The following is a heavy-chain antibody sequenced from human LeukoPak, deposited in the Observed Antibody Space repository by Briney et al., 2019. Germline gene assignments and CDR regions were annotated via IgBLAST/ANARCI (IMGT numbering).Heavy chain of an antibody. CDR2: INHNGST. V-gene: IGHV4-34*01. D-gene: IGHD4-17*01. J-gene: IGHJ2*01. CDR1: GGSFSGYY. CDR3: ARVLITVTTNWYFDL. Sequence: PSETLSLTCAVYGGSFSGYYWSWIRQPPGKGLEWIGEINHNGSTNYNPSLKSRVTISVDTSKNQFSLKLSSVTAADTAVYYCARVLITVTTNWYFDLWGRGTLVTVSS.